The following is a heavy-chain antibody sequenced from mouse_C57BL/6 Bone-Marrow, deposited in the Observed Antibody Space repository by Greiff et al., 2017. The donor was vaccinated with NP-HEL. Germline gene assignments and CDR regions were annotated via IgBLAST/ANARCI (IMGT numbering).Heavy chain of an antibody. Sequence: QVQLKESGPGILQPSQTLSLTCSFSGFSLSTFGMGVGWIRQPSGKGLEWLAHIWWDDDKYYNPALKSRLTISKDTSKNQVFLKIANVDTADTATYYCARMMIYYYGSSYLFAYWGQGTLVTVSA. CDR2: IWWDDDK. CDR1: GFSLSTFGMG. CDR3: ARMMIYYYGSSYLFAY. D-gene: IGHD1-1*01. V-gene: IGHV8-8*01. J-gene: IGHJ3*01.